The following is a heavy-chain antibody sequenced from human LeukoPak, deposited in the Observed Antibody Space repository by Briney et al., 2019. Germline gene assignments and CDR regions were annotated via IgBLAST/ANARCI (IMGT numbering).Heavy chain of an antibody. D-gene: IGHD3-16*01. J-gene: IGHJ3*02. V-gene: IGHV4-59*01. CDR3: ARLGGGSALRAFDI. CDR1: GGSISSYY. CDR2: IYYSGST. Sequence: SETLSLTCTVSGGSISSYYWSWIRQPPGKGLEWIGYIYYSGSTNYNPSLKSRVTISVDTSKNQFSLKLSSVTAADTAVYYCARLGGGSALRAFDIWGQGTMVTVSS.